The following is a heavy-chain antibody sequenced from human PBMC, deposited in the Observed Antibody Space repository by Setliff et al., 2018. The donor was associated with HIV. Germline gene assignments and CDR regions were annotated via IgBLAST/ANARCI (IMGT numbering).Heavy chain of an antibody. J-gene: IGHJ4*02. CDR2: INHSGIT. Sequence: KPSETLSLTCAVYGGSFSGYYWNWIRQSPGKGLEWIGEINHSGITKYNPSLESRVIISLDTSKIQFSLKLSSVTAADTAVYYCARTLRAAAMGYFDYWGQGTLVTVS. D-gene: IGHD5-18*01. CDR3: ARTLRAAAMGYFDY. V-gene: IGHV4-34*01. CDR1: GGSFSGYY.